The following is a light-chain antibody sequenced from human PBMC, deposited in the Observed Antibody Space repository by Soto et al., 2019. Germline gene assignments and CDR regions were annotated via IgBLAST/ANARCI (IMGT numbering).Light chain of an antibody. J-gene: IGKJ2*01. V-gene: IGKV3-11*01. CDR3: HQRSNWPYT. CDR2: DTS. Sequence: EIVLTQSPATLSLSPGERATLSCRASQSVSDSLAWYQQKRCQAPRLLIYDTSKRTTGCPARFSGSGSGTVFTLTISSLEPEDFAVYYCHQRSNWPYTFGQGAKLQIK. CDR1: QSVSDS.